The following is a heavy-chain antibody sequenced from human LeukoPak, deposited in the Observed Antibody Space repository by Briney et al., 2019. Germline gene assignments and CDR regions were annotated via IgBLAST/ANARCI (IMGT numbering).Heavy chain of an antibody. D-gene: IGHD3-3*01. V-gene: IGHV3-21*01. CDR3: ARVYDFYCFDY. CDR2: ISSSSSYM. J-gene: IGHJ4*02. Sequence: PGGFLRLSCAASGFTFSSYSMNWVRQAPGKGLEWVSSISSSSSYMYYADSVKGRFTISRDNAKNSLYLQMNSLRAEDTAVYYCARVYDFYCFDYWGQGTLVTVSS. CDR1: GFTFSSYS.